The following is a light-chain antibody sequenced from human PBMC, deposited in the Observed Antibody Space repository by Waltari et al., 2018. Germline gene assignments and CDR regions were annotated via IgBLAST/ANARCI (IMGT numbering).Light chain of an antibody. Sequence: EVVLTQVTATLSLSAGARATLSCRASQSVSTYLAWYQQKPGQPPRLLIYDASYRATGIPARFSASGSGTDFTLTISSLEPEDFAVYYCHQRSNWPPAFGQGTRLENK. J-gene: IGKJ5*01. CDR3: HQRSNWPPA. V-gene: IGKV3-11*01. CDR1: QSVSTY. CDR2: DAS.